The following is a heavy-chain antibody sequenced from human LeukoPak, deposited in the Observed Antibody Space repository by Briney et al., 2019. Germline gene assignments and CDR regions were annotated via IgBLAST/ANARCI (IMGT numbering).Heavy chain of an antibody. CDR2: ISWNSGSI. Sequence: GRSLRLSCAASGFTFDDYAMHWVRQAPGKGLEWVSGISWNSGSIGYADSVKGRFTISRDNAKNSLYLQMSSLRAEDTALYYCAKDIGPLMVATFLAGTFDYWGQGTLVTVSS. J-gene: IGHJ4*02. CDR3: AKDIGPLMVATFLAGTFDY. CDR1: GFTFDDYA. D-gene: IGHD5-12*01. V-gene: IGHV3-9*01.